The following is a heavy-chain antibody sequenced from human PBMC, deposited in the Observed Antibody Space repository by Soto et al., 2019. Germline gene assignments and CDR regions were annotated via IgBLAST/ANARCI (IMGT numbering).Heavy chain of an antibody. V-gene: IGHV1-18*01. J-gene: IGHJ5*02. CDR1: GYTFTSYG. D-gene: IGHD3-10*01. CDR2: ISAYNGNT. CDR3: ARYITMVRGAMGFDP. Sequence: ASVKVSCKASGYTFTSYGISWVRQAPGQGLEWMGWISAYNGNTNYAQKLQGRVTMTTDTSTSTAYMELRSLRSDDTAVYYSARYITMVRGAMGFDPWGQGTLVTVSS.